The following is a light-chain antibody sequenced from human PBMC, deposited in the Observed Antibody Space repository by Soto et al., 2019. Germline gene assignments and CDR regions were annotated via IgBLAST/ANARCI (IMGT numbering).Light chain of an antibody. V-gene: IGLV2-14*03. CDR1: SSDFGGYNS. CDR2: DVN. CDR3: RSYTSSSTPVV. J-gene: IGLJ2*01. Sequence: QSALTQPASVSGSPGQSITISCTGTSSDFGGYNSVSWYQHHPGKAPKLMIYDVNNRPSGVSNRFSGSKSGKTASLTISGLQAEDEADYYCRSYTSSSTPVVFGGGTPLTVL.